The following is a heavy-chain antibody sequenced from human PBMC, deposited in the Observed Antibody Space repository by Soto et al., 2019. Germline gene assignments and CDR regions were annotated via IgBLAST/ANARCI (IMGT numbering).Heavy chain of an antibody. CDR2: IYYSGST. CDR1: GGSISSYY. Sequence: PPETLSLTCTVSGGSISSYYWSWIRQPPGKGLEWIGYIYYSGSTNYNPSLKSRVTISVDTSKNQFSLKLSSMTAADTAVYYCARHSSGYDYFLRIYYFDYWGQGTLVTVSS. J-gene: IGHJ4*02. CDR3: ARHSSGYDYFLRIYYFDY. D-gene: IGHD5-12*01. V-gene: IGHV4-59*08.